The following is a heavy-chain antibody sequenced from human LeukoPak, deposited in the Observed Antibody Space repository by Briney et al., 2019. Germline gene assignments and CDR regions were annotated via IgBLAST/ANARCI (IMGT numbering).Heavy chain of an antibody. CDR3: ARSTSYWWFDP. D-gene: IGHD2-15*01. Sequence: PSETLSLTCTVSGGSISSYYWSWIRQPPGKGLEWIGYIYYSGSTNYNPSLKSRVTISIDTSKNQFSLKLSSVTAADTAVYSCARSTSYWWFDPWGQGTLVTVSS. V-gene: IGHV4-59*08. CDR2: IYYSGST. J-gene: IGHJ5*02. CDR1: GGSISSYY.